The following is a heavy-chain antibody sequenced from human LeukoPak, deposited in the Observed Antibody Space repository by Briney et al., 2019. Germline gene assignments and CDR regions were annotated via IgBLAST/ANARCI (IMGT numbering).Heavy chain of an antibody. Sequence: GRSLRLSCAASGFTFSSYAMHWVRQAPGKGLEWVAVISYDGSNKYYADSVKGRFTISRDNSKNTLYLQMNSLRAEDTAVYYCANSPYYYDSSGPTYYFDYWGQGTLVTVSS. CDR2: ISYDGSNK. CDR3: ANSPYYYDSSGPTYYFDY. V-gene: IGHV3-30-3*01. CDR1: GFTFSSYA. J-gene: IGHJ4*02. D-gene: IGHD3-22*01.